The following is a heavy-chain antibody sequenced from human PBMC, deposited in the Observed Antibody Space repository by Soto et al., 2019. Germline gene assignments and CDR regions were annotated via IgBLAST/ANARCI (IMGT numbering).Heavy chain of an antibody. CDR3: ARDRRTAAAGIFDY. J-gene: IGHJ4*02. D-gene: IGHD6-13*01. Sequence: GGSLRLSCAASGFTFSSYGMHWVRQAPGKGLEWVAVIWYDGSNKYYADSVKGRFTISRDNSKNTLYLQMNSLRAEDTAVYYCARDRRTAAAGIFDYWGQGTLVTVSS. CDR1: GFTFSSYG. V-gene: IGHV3-33*01. CDR2: IWYDGSNK.